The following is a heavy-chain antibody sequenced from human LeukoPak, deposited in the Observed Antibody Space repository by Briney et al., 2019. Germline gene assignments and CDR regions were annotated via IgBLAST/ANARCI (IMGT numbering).Heavy chain of an antibody. D-gene: IGHD1-26*01. CDR2: IYPSDSDT. CDR3: TRPLQGIVGATGFDY. CDR1: EYSFATYW. V-gene: IGHV5-51*01. Sequence: GESLKISCQGSEYSFATYWIAWLRQMPGKGLEWMGIIYPSDSDTRYSPSFQGQVTISADKSIKTAYLQWSSLKASDTAMYYCTRPLQGIVGATGFDYWGQGTLVTVSS. J-gene: IGHJ4*02.